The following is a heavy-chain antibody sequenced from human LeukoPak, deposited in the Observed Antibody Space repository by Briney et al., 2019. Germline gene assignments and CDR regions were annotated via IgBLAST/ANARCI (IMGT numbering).Heavy chain of an antibody. CDR2: ISVYNGNT. CDR1: GYIFTSYG. D-gene: IGHD3-10*01. J-gene: IGHJ4*02. V-gene: IGHV1-18*01. Sequence: VASVKDSCKASGYIFTSYGISWVRQAPGQGLEWMGWISVYNGNTNYAQKLQGRVTMTTDTSTSTAYMELRSLRSDDTAVYYCARVGKYGSGSYVHFDYWGQGTLVTVSS. CDR3: ARVGKYGSGSYVHFDY.